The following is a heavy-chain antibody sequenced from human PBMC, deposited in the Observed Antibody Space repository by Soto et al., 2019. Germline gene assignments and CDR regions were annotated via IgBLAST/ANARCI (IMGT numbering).Heavy chain of an antibody. Sequence: GGSLRLSCAAPGFTFSSYGMHWVRQAPGKGLEWVAVISYDGSNKYYADSVKGRFTISRDNSKNTLYLQMNSLRAEDTAVYYCAKDGSSGWYGWDYFDYWGQGTLVTVSS. CDR3: AKDGSSGWYGWDYFDY. D-gene: IGHD6-19*01. V-gene: IGHV3-30*18. J-gene: IGHJ4*02. CDR2: ISYDGSNK. CDR1: GFTFSSYG.